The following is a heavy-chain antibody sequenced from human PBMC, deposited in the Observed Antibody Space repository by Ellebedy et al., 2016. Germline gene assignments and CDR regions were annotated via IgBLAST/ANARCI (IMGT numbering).Heavy chain of an antibody. CDR1: GGTFNSNA. Sequence: ASVKVSCKASGGTFNSNAISWVRQAPGQGLEWMGGIIPILDIANYAQKFQGRVTITADKSTTTAYLELRSLRSDDSAVYYCARAFNRHSPTTKIEYWGQGTLITVSS. J-gene: IGHJ4*02. D-gene: IGHD4-17*01. CDR3: ARAFNRHSPTTKIEY. CDR2: IIPILDIA. V-gene: IGHV1-69*10.